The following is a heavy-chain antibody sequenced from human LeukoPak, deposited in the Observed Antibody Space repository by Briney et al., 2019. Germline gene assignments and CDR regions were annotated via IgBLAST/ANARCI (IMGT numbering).Heavy chain of an antibody. CDR2: IYYSGST. J-gene: IGHJ4*02. V-gene: IGHV4-39*01. CDR3: ARSNGFGSSPGGDY. D-gene: IGHD6-6*01. Sequence: SETLSLTCTVSGGSISSSSYCWGWIRQPPGKGLEWIGSIYYSGSTYYNPSLRSRVTLSVDRSKNQFSLKLSSVTAADTAVYYCARSNGFGSSPGGDYWGQGTLVTVSS. CDR1: GGSISSSSYC.